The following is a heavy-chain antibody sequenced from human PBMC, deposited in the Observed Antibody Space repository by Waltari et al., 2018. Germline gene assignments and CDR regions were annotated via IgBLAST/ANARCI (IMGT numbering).Heavy chain of an antibody. D-gene: IGHD5-18*01. CDR3: ARWDTAMVGEGDY. Sequence: EVQLVQSGAEVKKPGESLKISCKGSGYSFTSYWIGWVRQMPGKGLGWMGVIYPGDPDTTSSPSFQGQVTISADKSISTAYLQWSSLKASDTAMYYCARWDTAMVGEGDYWGQGTLVTVSS. CDR2: IYPGDPDT. CDR1: GYSFTSYW. J-gene: IGHJ4*02. V-gene: IGHV5-51*01.